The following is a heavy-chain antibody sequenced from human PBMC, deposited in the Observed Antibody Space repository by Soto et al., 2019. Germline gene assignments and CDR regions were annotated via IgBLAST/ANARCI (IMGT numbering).Heavy chain of an antibody. V-gene: IGHV4-31*02. CDR2: IYYSGST. J-gene: IGHJ5*02. D-gene: IGHD3-3*02. CDR3: ATISPVAPLAEKEKNWFDP. CDR1: DGNIISLGCR. Sequence: SVTKPVTRTVSDGNIISLGCRWSSKKKHPGKGLEWIGYIYYSGSTNYNPSLKSRVTISVDTSKNQFSLKLNSVTAADSAVYYCATISPVAPLAEKEKNWFDPWGQGTLVTVSS.